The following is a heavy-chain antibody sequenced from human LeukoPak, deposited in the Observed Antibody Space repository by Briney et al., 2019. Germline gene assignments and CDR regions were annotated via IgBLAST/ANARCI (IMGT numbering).Heavy chain of an antibody. CDR1: GFTVSSNY. Sequence: GGSLRLSCAASGFTVSSNYMSWVRQAPGKGLEWVSVIYSGGSTYYADSVKGRFTISRDNSKNTLYLQMNSLRAEDTAVYYCARAFPGNSRWELLGLGYFDYWGQGTLVTVSS. D-gene: IGHD1-26*01. CDR3: ARAFPGNSRWELLGLGYFDY. J-gene: IGHJ4*02. CDR2: IYSGGST. V-gene: IGHV3-66*01.